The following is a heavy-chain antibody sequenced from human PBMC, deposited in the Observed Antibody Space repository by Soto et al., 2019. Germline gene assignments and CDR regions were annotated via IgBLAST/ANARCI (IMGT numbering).Heavy chain of an antibody. J-gene: IGHJ3*02. CDR1: GGSISSSSYY. CDR3: VRHLYCSGGSCYWVGAFDI. Sequence: QLQLQESGPGLVKPSETLSLTCTVSGGSISSSSYYWGWIRQPPGKGLEWIGSIYYSGSTYYNPSLKSRVTISVDTSKNQFSLKLSSVTAADTAVYYCVRHLYCSGGSCYWVGAFDIWGQGTMVTVSS. CDR2: IYYSGST. V-gene: IGHV4-39*01. D-gene: IGHD2-15*01.